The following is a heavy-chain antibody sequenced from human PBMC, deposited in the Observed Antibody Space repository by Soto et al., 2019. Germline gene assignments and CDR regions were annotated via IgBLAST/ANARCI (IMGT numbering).Heavy chain of an antibody. CDR1: GYSIRSGYY. D-gene: IGHD5-12*01. V-gene: IGHV4-38-2*01. CDR2: IYHSVST. CDR3: ARRESGYDPTFDY. Sequence: SETLSLTCAVSGYSIRSGYYWGWIRQPPGKGLEWIGSIYHSVSTYYNPHLKSRVTISVDTSKNQFSLRLSSVTAAYTAVYYCARRESGYDPTFDYWGQETLVTVSS. J-gene: IGHJ4*02.